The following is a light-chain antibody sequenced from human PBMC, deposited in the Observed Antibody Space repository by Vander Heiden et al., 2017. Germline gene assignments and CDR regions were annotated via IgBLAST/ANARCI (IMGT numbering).Light chain of an antibody. CDR1: QSISSW. Sequence: DIQMTQSPSTLSASVGDRVTITCRASQSISSWLAWYQQKPGKAPKLLIYDASSLESGVPSRFSGSGSGTEFTLTISSLQPDDFATYYCQQYNSYSGTFGQGTKLXIK. CDR2: DAS. V-gene: IGKV1-5*01. J-gene: IGKJ2*01. CDR3: QQYNSYSGT.